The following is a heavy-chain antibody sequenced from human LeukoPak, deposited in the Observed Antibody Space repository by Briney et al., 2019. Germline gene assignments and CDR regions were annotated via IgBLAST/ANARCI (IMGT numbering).Heavy chain of an antibody. J-gene: IGHJ4*02. Sequence: ASVKVSCKASGYTFTSYGISWVRHAPGQGLEWMGWISAYNGNTNYAQKLQGRVTMTTDTSTSTAYMELRSLRSDDTAVYYCATHTHYYDSSGYYFDWGQGTLVTVSS. V-gene: IGHV1-18*01. CDR2: ISAYNGNT. CDR3: ATHTHYYDSSGYYFD. D-gene: IGHD3-22*01. CDR1: GYTFTSYG.